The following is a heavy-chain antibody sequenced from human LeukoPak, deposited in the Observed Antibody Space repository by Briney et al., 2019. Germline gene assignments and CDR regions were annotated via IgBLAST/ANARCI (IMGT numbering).Heavy chain of an antibody. J-gene: IGHJ4*02. D-gene: IGHD2-2*01. V-gene: IGHV3-23*01. CDR2: ISDSGGST. CDR1: GFTFSNYA. Sequence: PGGSLRLSCAASGFTFSNYAMSWVRQAPGKGLEWVSAISDSGGSTYYADSVKGRLTISRDNSKNTVHLQMNSLRAEDTAVYYCAKDRRGCSSTSCYYRFDYWGQGTLVTVSS. CDR3: AKDRRGCSSTSCYYRFDY.